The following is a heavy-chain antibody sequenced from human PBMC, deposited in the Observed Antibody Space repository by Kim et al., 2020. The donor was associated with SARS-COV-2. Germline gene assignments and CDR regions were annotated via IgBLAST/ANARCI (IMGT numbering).Heavy chain of an antibody. CDR3: AKQTYGMDV. V-gene: IGHV3-30*18. Sequence: GGSLRLSCAASGFSFSNDGMHWVRQAPGKGLEWVAVISYDGSTKYYADSVKGQFTISRDNSKNTLYLQMNSLRTEDTAVYYCAKQTYGMDVWGQGTTVTVSS. CDR2: ISYDGSTK. CDR1: GFSFSNDG. J-gene: IGHJ6*02.